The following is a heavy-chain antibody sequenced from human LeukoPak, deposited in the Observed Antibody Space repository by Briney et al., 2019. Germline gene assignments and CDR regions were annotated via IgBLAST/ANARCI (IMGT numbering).Heavy chain of an antibody. Sequence: ASVKVSCKASGYNFVGYYLHWVRQAPGQGLEWMAWIDPYTGNTHYAQKFQSRITVTRDTSLSTTYMELNWLTSDDTALYYCAREYSASEHWGQGTLVTVSS. D-gene: IGHD5-12*01. J-gene: IGHJ1*01. CDR1: GYNFVGYY. CDR3: AREYSASEH. CDR2: IDPYTGNT. V-gene: IGHV1-2*02.